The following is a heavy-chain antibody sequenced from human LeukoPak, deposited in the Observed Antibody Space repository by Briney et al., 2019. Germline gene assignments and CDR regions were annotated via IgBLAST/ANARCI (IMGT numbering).Heavy chain of an antibody. D-gene: IGHD3-22*01. V-gene: IGHV4-59*08. CDR1: GGSISNYY. Sequence: PSETLSLTCTVSGGSISNYYWTWIRQPPGKGLEWIGYIHDSGTTNYNPSVKSRVSMSMDTSKNQYSLKLSSVTATDTAFYYCARGNTWLTSKWGQGTLVIVSS. J-gene: IGHJ4*02. CDR2: IHDSGTT. CDR3: ARGNTWLTSK.